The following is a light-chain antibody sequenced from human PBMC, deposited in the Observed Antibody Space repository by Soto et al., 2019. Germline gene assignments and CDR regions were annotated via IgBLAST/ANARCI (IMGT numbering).Light chain of an antibody. Sequence: DIQMTQSPSSLSAGVGDRVTITCRASRNIDNFLAWYQHTPRKAPKLLIYAGSTLQSGVPSRFSGSGSVTEFTLTISSLQPEDFATYYCQQIYSAPLTFGGGTKVEIK. CDR2: AGS. J-gene: IGKJ4*01. CDR1: RNIDNF. CDR3: QQIYSAPLT. V-gene: IGKV1-39*01.